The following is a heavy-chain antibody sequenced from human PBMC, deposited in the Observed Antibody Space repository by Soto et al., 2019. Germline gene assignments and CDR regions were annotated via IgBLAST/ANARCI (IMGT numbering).Heavy chain of an antibody. CDR2: IYSGGST. Sequence: VQLVESGGALVQPGGSLRLSCAASGFIVSSNYVSWVRQAPGKGLEWVSVIYSGGSTFYADSVKGRFTISRHNSKNTLYLQMNSLRPEDTAVYYCARGSDTFDIWGQGTTVTVSS. J-gene: IGHJ3*02. CDR3: ARGSDTFDI. CDR1: GFIVSSNY. V-gene: IGHV3-53*04.